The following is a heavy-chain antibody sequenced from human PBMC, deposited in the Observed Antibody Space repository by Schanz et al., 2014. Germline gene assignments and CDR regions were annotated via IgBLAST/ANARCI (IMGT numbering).Heavy chain of an antibody. J-gene: IGHJ5*02. V-gene: IGHV3-33*08. D-gene: IGHD2-8*01. Sequence: PGGSLRLSCAASGFTFRTYGMHWVRQAPGKGLEWVAVMWNDGIKTHYADSVKGRFTISRDNSKNTLYLQINSLRAEDTAVYYCASGGYCTNGVCNGGRNWFDPWGQGTLVTVSS. CDR2: MWNDGIKT. CDR3: ASGGYCTNGVCNGGRNWFDP. CDR1: GFTFRTYG.